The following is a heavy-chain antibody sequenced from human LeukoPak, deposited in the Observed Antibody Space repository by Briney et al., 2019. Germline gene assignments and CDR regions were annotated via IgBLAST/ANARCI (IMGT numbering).Heavy chain of an antibody. CDR1: GFTFSSYE. D-gene: IGHD6-19*01. Sequence: GGSLRLSCAASGFTFSSYEMNWVRQAPGKGLEWVSYISSSGSTIYYADSVKGRFTISRDNAKNSLYLQMNSLRAEDTAVYYCARDRDNVAGTRGYFNYWGQGTLVTVSS. CDR2: ISSSGSTI. CDR3: ARDRDNVAGTRGYFNY. J-gene: IGHJ4*02. V-gene: IGHV3-48*03.